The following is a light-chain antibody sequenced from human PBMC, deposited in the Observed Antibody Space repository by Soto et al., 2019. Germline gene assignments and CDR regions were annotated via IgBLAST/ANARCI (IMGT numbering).Light chain of an antibody. CDR1: SGHSTYA. CDR2: VNSDGSH. Sequence: QSVLTQSPSASASLGASVKLTCTLSSGHSTYAIAWHQQQPEKGPRYLMKVNSDGSHSKGDGIPDRFSGSSSRAERYLTISSLQSEDEADYYCQTWGTGIQVFGGGTQLTVL. CDR3: QTWGTGIQV. V-gene: IGLV4-69*01. J-gene: IGLJ2*01.